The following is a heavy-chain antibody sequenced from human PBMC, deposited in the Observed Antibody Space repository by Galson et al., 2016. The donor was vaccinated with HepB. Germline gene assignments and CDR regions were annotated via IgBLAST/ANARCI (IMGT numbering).Heavy chain of an antibody. CDR3: GILEGVPAAHFSWFDP. J-gene: IGHJ5*02. CDR2: IHYSGST. D-gene: IGHD2-2*01. Sequence: TLSLTCTVSGGSIRNNNYYWNWVRQYPGKGLEWIGYIHYSGSTYYNPSLQSRINISIDRSQSHFSLKLTSVTAADTAVYFCGILEGVPAAHFSWFDPWGQGILVTVSS. CDR1: GGSIRNNNYY. V-gene: IGHV4-31*03.